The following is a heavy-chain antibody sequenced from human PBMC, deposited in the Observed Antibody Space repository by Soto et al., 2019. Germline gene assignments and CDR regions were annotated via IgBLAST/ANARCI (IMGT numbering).Heavy chain of an antibody. Sequence: SETLSLTCAVYGGSFSGYYWSWIRQPPGKGLEWIGEINHSGSTNHNPSLKSRVTISVDTSKNQFSLKLNSVTAADTVVYFCARLEGLATISYYFDFWGPGALVTVSS. CDR1: GGSFSGYY. D-gene: IGHD3-9*01. CDR3: ARLEGLATISYYFDF. CDR2: INHSGST. J-gene: IGHJ4*02. V-gene: IGHV4-34*01.